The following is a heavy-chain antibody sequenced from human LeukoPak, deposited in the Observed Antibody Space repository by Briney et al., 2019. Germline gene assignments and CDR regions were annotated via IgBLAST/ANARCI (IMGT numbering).Heavy chain of an antibody. J-gene: IGHJ4*02. D-gene: IGHD3-10*01. CDR1: GYTFTGYY. CDR3: ARVMVRGVIPDY. Sequence: ASVKVSCKASGYTFTGYYMHWVRQAPGQGLEWMGWINPNSGGTNYAQKFQGRVTMTRDTSISTAYMELSRLRSDDTAVYYCARVMVRGVIPDYWGQGTLVTVSS. V-gene: IGHV1-2*02. CDR2: INPNSGGT.